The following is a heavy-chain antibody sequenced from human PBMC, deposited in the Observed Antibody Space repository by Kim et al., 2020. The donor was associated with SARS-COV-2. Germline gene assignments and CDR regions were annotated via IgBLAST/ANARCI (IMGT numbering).Heavy chain of an antibody. CDR3: ASSHDYGDYYFDY. Sequence: YNPSRKSRVTISVDTSKNQFSLKLSSVTAADTAVYYCASSHDYGDYYFDYWGQGTLVTVSS. J-gene: IGHJ4*02. D-gene: IGHD4-17*01. V-gene: IGHV4-39*01.